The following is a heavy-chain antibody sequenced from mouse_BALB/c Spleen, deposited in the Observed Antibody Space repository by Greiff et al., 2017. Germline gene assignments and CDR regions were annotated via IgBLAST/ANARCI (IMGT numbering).Heavy chain of an antibody. CDR3: ARGDYYGSSYAY. V-gene: IGHV5-17*02. D-gene: IGHD1-1*01. J-gene: IGHJ2*01. Sequence: EVMLVESGGGLVQPGGSRKLSCAASGFTFSSFGMHWVRQAPEKGLEWVAYISSGSSTIYYADTVKGRFTISSDNPKNTLFLQMTSLRSEDTAMYYCARGDYYGSSYAYWGQGTTLTVSS. CDR1: GFTFSSFG. CDR2: ISSGSSTI.